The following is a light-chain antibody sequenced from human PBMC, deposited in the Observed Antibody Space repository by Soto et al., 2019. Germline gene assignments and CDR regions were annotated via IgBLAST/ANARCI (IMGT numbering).Light chain of an antibody. CDR3: QQRGNWPPT. CDR1: QSIGSF. CDR2: DAS. J-gene: IGKJ3*01. Sequence: EIVLTQSPATLSLSPGERATLSCRASQSIGSFLAWYQQKPGQPPRLLIYDASNRATGIPGRLSGSGSGTDFTLTISSLEPEDFAFYYCQQRGNWPPTFGPGTKVNIK. V-gene: IGKV3-11*01.